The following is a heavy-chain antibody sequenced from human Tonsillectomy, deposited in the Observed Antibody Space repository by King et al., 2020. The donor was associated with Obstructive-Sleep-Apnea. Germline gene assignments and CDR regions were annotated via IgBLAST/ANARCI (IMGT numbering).Heavy chain of an antibody. V-gene: IGHV5-51*01. D-gene: IGHD3-10*01. CDR3: ATLHYYGSGSYNSFDY. CDR1: GYSFTSYW. Sequence: QLVQSGAEVKKPGESLKISCKGSGYSFTSYWIVWVRQMPGKGLEWMGIIYPGDSVTRYSPSFQGQVTIPADKPISTAYLQWSSLKASDTAMYYCATLHYYGSGSYNSFDYWGQGTLVTVSS. J-gene: IGHJ4*02. CDR2: IYPGDSVT.